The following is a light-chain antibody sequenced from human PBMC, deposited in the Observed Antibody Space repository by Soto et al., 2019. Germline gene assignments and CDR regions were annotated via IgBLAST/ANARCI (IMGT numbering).Light chain of an antibody. CDR3: QRYNAYWA. J-gene: IGKJ1*01. Sequence: DIQMTQSPPTLSASVGDRVTITCRASQSLGRELAWYQQKPGKAPKVLIYDASSLKSGVPSRLSGSGSGTEFTLTISSLQPDDFATYYCQRYNAYWAFGPGTKVDIK. CDR2: DAS. V-gene: IGKV1-5*01. CDR1: QSLGRE.